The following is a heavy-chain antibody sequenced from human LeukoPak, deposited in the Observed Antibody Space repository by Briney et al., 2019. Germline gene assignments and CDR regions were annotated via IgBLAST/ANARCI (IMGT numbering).Heavy chain of an antibody. J-gene: IGHJ4*02. CDR2: ISGSGGST. CDR3: ARDGVFGVVKRVSIFDY. D-gene: IGHD3-3*01. V-gene: IGHV3-23*01. Sequence: SGGSLRLSCAASGFTFSSYAMSWVRQAPGKGLEWVSAISGSGGSTYYADSVKGRFTISRDNSKNTLYLQMNSLRAEDTAVYYCARDGVFGVVKRVSIFDYWGQGTLVTVSS. CDR1: GFTFSSYA.